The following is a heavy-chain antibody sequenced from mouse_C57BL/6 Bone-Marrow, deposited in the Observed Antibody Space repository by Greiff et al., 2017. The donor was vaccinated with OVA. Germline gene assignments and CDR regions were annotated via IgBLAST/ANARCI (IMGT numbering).Heavy chain of an antibody. J-gene: IGHJ4*01. CDR3: ARVDAMDY. CDR2: ISNGGGST. V-gene: IGHV5-12*01. CDR1: GFTFSDYY. Sequence: DVHLVESGGGLVQPGGSLKLSCAASGFTFSDYYMYWVRQTPEKRLEWVAYISNGGGSTYYPDTVKGRFTISRDNAKNTLYLQMSRLKSEDTAMYYCARVDAMDYWGQGTSVTVSS.